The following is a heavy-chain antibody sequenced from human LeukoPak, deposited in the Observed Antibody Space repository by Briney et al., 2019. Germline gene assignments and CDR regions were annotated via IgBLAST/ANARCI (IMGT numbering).Heavy chain of an antibody. V-gene: IGHV1-2*02. J-gene: IGHJ4*02. CDR2: INPNSGGT. D-gene: IGHD3-22*01. CDR1: GYTFTGYY. Sequence: ASVKVSCKASGYTFTGYYMHWVRQAPGQGLEWMGWINPNSGGTNYAQKFQGRVTMTRDTPISTAYMELSRLRSDDTAVYYCARTTYYDNSEGFDYWGQGTLVTVSS. CDR3: ARTTYYDNSEGFDY.